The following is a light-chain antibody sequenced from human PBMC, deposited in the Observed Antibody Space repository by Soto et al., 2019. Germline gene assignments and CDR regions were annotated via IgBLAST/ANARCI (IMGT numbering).Light chain of an antibody. CDR1: SSNIGSNP. CDR3: AAWDDSLNGRV. J-gene: IGLJ2*01. Sequence: QSVLTQPPSASGTPGQRVTISCSGSSSNIGSNPVNWYQQLPGTAPKLLIYSNDQRPSGVPDRFSGSKSGTSASLAISGLQSEDESDYHCAAWDDSLNGRVFGGGTKLTVL. CDR2: SND. V-gene: IGLV1-44*01.